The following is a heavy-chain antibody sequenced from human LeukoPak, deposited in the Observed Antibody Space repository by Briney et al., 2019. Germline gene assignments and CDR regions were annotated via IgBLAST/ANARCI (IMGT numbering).Heavy chain of an antibody. Sequence: GGSLRLSCAVSGFTFRPYTMNWVRQPPGKGLEWVSSITGTSSYIYYADSVKGRFTISRDDAKNSLSLHMNSLRAEDTAVYYCARDGSYYGGYYFDSWDLGTLVTVSS. CDR3: ARDGSYYGGYYFDS. CDR2: ITGTSSYI. D-gene: IGHD1-26*01. CDR1: GFTFRPYT. J-gene: IGHJ4*02. V-gene: IGHV3-21*01.